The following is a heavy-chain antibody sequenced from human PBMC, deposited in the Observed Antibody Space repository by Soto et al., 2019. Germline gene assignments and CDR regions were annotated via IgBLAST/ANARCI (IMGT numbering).Heavy chain of an antibody. CDR2: MNPNSGNT. D-gene: IGHD2-2*01. CDR1: GYTFTSYD. CDR3: ASGGVIVVVPAAIAGDYGMDV. J-gene: IGHJ6*02. V-gene: IGHV1-8*01. Sequence: QVQLVQSGAEVKKPGASVKVSCKASGYTFTSYDINWVRQATGHGLAWMGWMNPNSGNTGYAQKFQGRVTMTRNTSISTAYMELSSLRSEDTAVYYCASGGVIVVVPAAIAGDYGMDVWGQGTTVTVSS.